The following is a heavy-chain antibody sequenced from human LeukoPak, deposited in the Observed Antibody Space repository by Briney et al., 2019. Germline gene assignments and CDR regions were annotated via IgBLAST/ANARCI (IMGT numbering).Heavy chain of an antibody. V-gene: IGHV1-46*01. CDR1: GYTFTSYY. Sequence: ASVKVSCKASGYTFTSYYMHWVRQAPGQGLEWMGIINPSGGSTSYAQKFQGRVTMTRDTSTSTVYMELSSLRSEDTAAYYCARGGAPSIAAAGKDFDYWGQGTLVTVSS. CDR3: ARGGAPSIAAAGKDFDY. J-gene: IGHJ4*02. D-gene: IGHD6-13*01. CDR2: INPSGGST.